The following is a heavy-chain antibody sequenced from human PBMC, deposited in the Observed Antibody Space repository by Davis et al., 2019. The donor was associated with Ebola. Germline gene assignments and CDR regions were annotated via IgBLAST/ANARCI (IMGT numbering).Heavy chain of an antibody. V-gene: IGHV3-74*01. Sequence: GESLKISCAASGFTFSSYWMHWVRQAPGKGLVWVSRINSDGSSTSYADSVKGRFTISRDNAKNTLYLQMNSLRAEDTAVYYCARALPYYYGMDVWGQGTTVTVSS. CDR2: INSDGSST. J-gene: IGHJ6*02. CDR1: GFTFSSYW. CDR3: ARALPYYYGMDV.